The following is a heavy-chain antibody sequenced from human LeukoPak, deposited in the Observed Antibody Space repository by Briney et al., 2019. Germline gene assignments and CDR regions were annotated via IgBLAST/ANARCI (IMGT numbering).Heavy chain of an antibody. J-gene: IGHJ5*02. V-gene: IGHV4-59*12. CDR2: LHYSGTT. Sequence: SETLSLTCTVSGASLSTYSCVWIRQPPGKGLEWIGHLHYSGTTNYNPSLKSRVTISVDTSKNQFSLKLASVTAADTAIYYCAKGAGGFSYYNWFDPWGQGTLVTVSS. CDR3: AKGAGGFSYYNWFDP. CDR1: GASLSTYS. D-gene: IGHD5-18*01.